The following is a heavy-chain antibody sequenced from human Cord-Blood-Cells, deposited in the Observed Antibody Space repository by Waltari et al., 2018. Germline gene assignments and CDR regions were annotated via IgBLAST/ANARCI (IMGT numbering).Heavy chain of an antibody. J-gene: IGHJ4*02. CDR3: ARVGGRQLVSGYFDY. CDR2: IIPIFGTA. CDR1: GGTFSSYA. V-gene: IGHV1-69*01. Sequence: QVQLVQSGAEVKKPGSSVKVPCKASGGTFSSYALSWVRQAPGKGLEWMGGIIPIFGTANDAQKCQGRVTITADESTSTAYMELSSLRSEDTAVYYCARVGGRQLVSGYFDYWGQGTLVTVSS. D-gene: IGHD6-13*01.